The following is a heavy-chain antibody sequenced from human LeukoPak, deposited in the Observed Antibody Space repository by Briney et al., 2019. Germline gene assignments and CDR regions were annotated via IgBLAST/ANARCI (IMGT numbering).Heavy chain of an antibody. J-gene: IGHJ4*02. V-gene: IGHV1-69*05. CDR2: IIPIFGTA. D-gene: IGHD6-6*01. CDR3: AGVPEYSSSEVGYFDY. CDR1: GGTFSSYA. Sequence: SVKVSCKASGGTFSSYAISWVRQAPGQGLEWMGGIIPIFGTANYAQKFQGRVTITTDESTSTAYMELSSLRSEDTAVYYCAGVPEYSSSEVGYFDYWGQGTLVTVSS.